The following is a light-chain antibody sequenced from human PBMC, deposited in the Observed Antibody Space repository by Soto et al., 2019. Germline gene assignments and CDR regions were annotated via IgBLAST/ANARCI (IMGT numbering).Light chain of an antibody. CDR2: SNN. CDR3: AAWDDSLNANYV. Sequence: QSVLTQPPSASGTPGQRVTISCSGSSSNIGSNTVNWYQQLPGTAPKLHIYSNNQRPSGVPDRFSGSKSGTSASLAISGLQSEDEADYYCAAWDDSLNANYVFGTGTKLTVL. CDR1: SSNIGSNT. V-gene: IGLV1-44*01. J-gene: IGLJ1*01.